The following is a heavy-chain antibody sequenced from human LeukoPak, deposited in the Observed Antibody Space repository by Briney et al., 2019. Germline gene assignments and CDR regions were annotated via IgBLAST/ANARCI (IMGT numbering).Heavy chain of an antibody. CDR3: ARDPPHMWFGESPFDY. CDR1: GFTFSSYG. D-gene: IGHD3-10*01. J-gene: IGHJ4*02. CDR2: ISGSGGST. Sequence: GGSLRLSCAASGFTFSSYGMSWVRQAPGKGLEWVSAISGSGGSTYYADSVKGRFTISRDNSKNTLYLQMNSLRAEDTAVYYCARDPPHMWFGESPFDYWGQGTLVTVSS. V-gene: IGHV3-23*01.